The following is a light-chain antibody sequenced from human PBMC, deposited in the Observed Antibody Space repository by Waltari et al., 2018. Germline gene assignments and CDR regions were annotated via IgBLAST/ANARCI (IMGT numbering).Light chain of an antibody. J-gene: IGKJ1*01. CDR1: QSVLYSSNNKNY. V-gene: IGKV4-1*01. Sequence: DIVMTQSPDSLAVSLGERATINCKSSQSVLYSSNNKNYLAWYQQKPGQPPKLLIYWASTRESGVPDRLSGSGSGTDFTLTISSLQAEDVAVYYCQQYYSTRKTFGQGTKVEIK. CDR2: WAS. CDR3: QQYYSTRKT.